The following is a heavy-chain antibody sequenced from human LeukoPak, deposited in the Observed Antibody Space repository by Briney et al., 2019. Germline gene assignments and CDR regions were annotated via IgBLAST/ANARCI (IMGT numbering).Heavy chain of an antibody. CDR3: ARGIAAASERAFDI. V-gene: IGHV4-59*12. CDR1: GGSISNYY. D-gene: IGHD6-13*01. J-gene: IGHJ3*02. CDR2: IYQSGST. Sequence: PSETLSLTCTVSGGSISNYYWSWIRQPPGKGLEWIGYIYQSGSTDYNPSLKSRVTISVDTSKNQFSLKLRSVTAADTAVYYCARGIAAASERAFDIWGQGTMVTVSS.